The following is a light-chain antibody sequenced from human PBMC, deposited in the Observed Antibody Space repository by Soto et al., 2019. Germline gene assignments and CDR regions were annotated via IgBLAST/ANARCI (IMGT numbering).Light chain of an antibody. CDR1: QTVSSSY. J-gene: IGKJ5*01. V-gene: IGKV3-20*01. CDR2: GAS. Sequence: EIVLTLSPGTLSLSPGERATLSCRASQTVSSSYLAWYQQKPGQAPRLLIYGASSRGSGIPDRFSGSGSGTDFTLTISRLEPEDFAVYYCQQYGSSRITFGQGTRLEIK. CDR3: QQYGSSRIT.